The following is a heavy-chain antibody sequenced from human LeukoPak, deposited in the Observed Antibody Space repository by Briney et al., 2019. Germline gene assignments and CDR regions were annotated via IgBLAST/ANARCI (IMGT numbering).Heavy chain of an antibody. CDR2: IKQDGSET. D-gene: IGHD3-10*01. CDR3: ARDSLGVSSYVS. Sequence: GGSLILYCAASGFTFNNHYMTWVRQAPGKGLEWVANIKQDGSETYYLASVKGRFTISRNNAKISLYLQLNNVRAEDTAVYYCARDSLGVSSYVSWGQGTLVTVS. J-gene: IGHJ5*02. CDR1: GFTFNNHY. V-gene: IGHV3-7*04.